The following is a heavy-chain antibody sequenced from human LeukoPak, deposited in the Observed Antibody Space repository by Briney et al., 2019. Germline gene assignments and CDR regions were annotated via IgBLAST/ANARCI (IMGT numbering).Heavy chain of an antibody. J-gene: IGHJ4*02. CDR3: AKDLSISSGWYKGFDY. V-gene: IGHV3-23*01. CDR1: GFTFSSYA. D-gene: IGHD6-19*01. Sequence: GGSLRLSCAASGFTFSSYAMSWVRQAPGKGLEWVSAISGSGGSTYYVDSVKGRFTISRDNSKNTLYLQMNSLRAEDTAVYYCAKDLSISSGWYKGFDYWGQGTLVTVSS. CDR2: ISGSGGST.